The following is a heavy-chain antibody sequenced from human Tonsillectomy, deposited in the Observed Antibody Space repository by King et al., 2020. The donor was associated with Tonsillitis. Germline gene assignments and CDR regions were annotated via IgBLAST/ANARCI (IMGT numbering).Heavy chain of an antibody. CDR1: GFTFSSYA. D-gene: IGHD2-15*01. Sequence: QLVQSGRGVVQPGRSLRLSCAASGFTFSSYAIHWVRQAPGKGLEWVAVISYDGSTKHYADSVKGRFTISRDNSKNTLFLQMNSLRAEDTAVYYCARRSGSGPVEYWYFDLGGRGTLVTVSS. V-gene: IGHV3-30-3*01. CDR2: ISYDGSTK. J-gene: IGHJ2*01. CDR3: ARRSGSGPVEYWYFDL.